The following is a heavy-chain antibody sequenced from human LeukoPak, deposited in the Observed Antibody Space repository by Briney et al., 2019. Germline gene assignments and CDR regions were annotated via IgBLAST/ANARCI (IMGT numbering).Heavy chain of an antibody. Sequence: ASVKVSCKASGYTFTSYGISGLRQAPGQGLEWMGRINPNSGCTNYAQKFQGSVTMTRDTTISTAYMELSRLRSDETAVSYWECDAGRREIRYDWNAAWFDPWGQGTLVTVSS. CDR1: GYTFTSYG. V-gene: IGHV1-2*06. D-gene: IGHD1-20*01. CDR3: ECDAGRREIRYDWNAAWFDP. J-gene: IGHJ5*02. CDR2: INPNSGCT.